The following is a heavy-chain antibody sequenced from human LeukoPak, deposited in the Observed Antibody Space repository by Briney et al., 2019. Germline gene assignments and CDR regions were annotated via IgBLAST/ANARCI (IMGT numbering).Heavy chain of an antibody. D-gene: IGHD6-19*01. CDR3: AKDPSSGWYPDY. CDR1: GFTFSSYA. CDR2: ISGSGGDT. Sequence: PGGSLRLSCAASGFTFSSYAIYWVRQAPGKELEWVSGISGSGGDTYFADSVKGRFTISRDNSKNTVFLQMDSLRAEDTAVYYCAKDPSSGWYPDYWGQGTLVTVSS. J-gene: IGHJ4*02. V-gene: IGHV3-23*01.